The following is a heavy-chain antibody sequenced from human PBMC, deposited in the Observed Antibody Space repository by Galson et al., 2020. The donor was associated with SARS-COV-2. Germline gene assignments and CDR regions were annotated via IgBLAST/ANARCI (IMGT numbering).Heavy chain of an antibody. CDR2: IYYSGST. V-gene: IGHV4-30-4*01. D-gene: IGHD6-6*01. Sequence: SETLSLTCTVSGGSISSGDYYWSWIRQPPGKGLEWIGYIYYSGSTYYNPSLKSRVTISVDTSKNQFSLKLSSVTAADTAVYYCARSSGPLYYFDYWGQGTLVTVSS. J-gene: IGHJ4*02. CDR3: ARSSGPLYYFDY. CDR1: GGSISSGDYY.